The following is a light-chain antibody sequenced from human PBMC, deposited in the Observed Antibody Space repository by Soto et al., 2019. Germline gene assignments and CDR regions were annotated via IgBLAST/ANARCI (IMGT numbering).Light chain of an antibody. V-gene: IGLV2-11*01. CDR3: CSYAGSYTFV. CDR1: RSDVSAYQY. J-gene: IGLJ1*01. Sequence: QSALTQPRSVSGSLGQSVTISCTGTRSDVSAYQYVSWYQQHPGKAPKLIIYDVTERPSGVPDCFSASKSGSTASLTISGLQAEDEAAYYCCSYAGSYTFVFGTETKVTVL. CDR2: DVT.